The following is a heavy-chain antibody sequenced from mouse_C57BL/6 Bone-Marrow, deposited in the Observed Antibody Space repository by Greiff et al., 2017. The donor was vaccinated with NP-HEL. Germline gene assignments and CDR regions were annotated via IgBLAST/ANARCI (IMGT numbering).Heavy chain of an antibody. CDR2: ISDGGSYT. J-gene: IGHJ2*01. D-gene: IGHD3-3*01. CDR1: GFTFSSYA. Sequence: EVMLVESGGGLVKPGGSLKLSCAASGFTFSSYAMSWVRQTPEKRLEWVATISDGGSYTYYPDNVKGRFTISRDNAKNNLYLQMSHLKSEDTAMYYCGRRGPYFDYWGQGTTLTVSS. V-gene: IGHV5-4*03. CDR3: GRRGPYFDY.